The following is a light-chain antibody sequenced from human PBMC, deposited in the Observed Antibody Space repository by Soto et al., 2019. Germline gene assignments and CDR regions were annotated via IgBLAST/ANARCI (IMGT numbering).Light chain of an antibody. J-gene: IGKJ1*01. CDR3: QQYGISPRT. CDR2: GVS. V-gene: IGKV3-20*01. Sequence: EIVLTQSPGTLSLSPGERATLSCRASQSVTSNYLAWYQQKPGQAPRLLIYGVSSRATGIPDRFSGSGSGTDFTLTISRLEPEDFAVYYCQQYGISPRTVGQGTKVDIK. CDR1: QSVTSNY.